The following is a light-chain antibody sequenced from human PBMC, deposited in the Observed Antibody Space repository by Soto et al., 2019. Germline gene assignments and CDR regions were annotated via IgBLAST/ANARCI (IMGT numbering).Light chain of an antibody. CDR1: QSISSSF. Sequence: ELVLRQSPGILSLAPGERASLSCGASQSISSSFLAWYQQKPGQAPRPLIYGASSRATGTPDRFSGSGSGTDFTLIISRLEPEDFAVYYCQQYGSSVLTFGGGSKVAIK. J-gene: IGKJ4*01. CDR3: QQYGSSVLT. CDR2: GAS. V-gene: IGKV3-20*01.